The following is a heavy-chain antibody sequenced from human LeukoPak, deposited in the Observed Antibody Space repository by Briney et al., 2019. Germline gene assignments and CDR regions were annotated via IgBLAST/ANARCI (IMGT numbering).Heavy chain of an antibody. CDR1: GGSFGVYY. D-gene: IGHD6-13*01. Sequence: PSETLSLTCAVYGGSFGVYYWSWIRQPPGKGLEWIGEINHGGSTNYNPSLKGRVTISVDTSKNQFSLKLSSVTAADTAVYYCARGRSSSWYAFDYWGQGTLVTVSS. J-gene: IGHJ4*02. CDR2: INHGGST. V-gene: IGHV4-34*01. CDR3: ARGRSSSWYAFDY.